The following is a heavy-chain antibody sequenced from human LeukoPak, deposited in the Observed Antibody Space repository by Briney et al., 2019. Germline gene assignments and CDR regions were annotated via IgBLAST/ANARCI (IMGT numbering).Heavy chain of an antibody. J-gene: IGHJ6*03. Sequence: LRLSCAASGFTFRSHWMSWVRQPPGKGLEWMGEINHSGSTNCNPSLESRVTISVDTSKNQFSLKLTSVTAADTAVYFCAINVWSLDYYYYSMDVWGKGTTVTVSS. D-gene: IGHD3-16*01. V-gene: IGHV4-34*08. CDR3: AINVWSLDYYYYSMDV. CDR1: GFTFRSHW. CDR2: INHSGST.